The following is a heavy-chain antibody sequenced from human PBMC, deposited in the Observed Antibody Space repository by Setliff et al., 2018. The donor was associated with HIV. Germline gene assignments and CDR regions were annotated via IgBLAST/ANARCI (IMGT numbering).Heavy chain of an antibody. V-gene: IGHV4-34*01. CDR2: ISHSGSS. CDR1: GESFSPYY. Sequence: SETLSLTCAVYGESFSPYYWNWIRQSPGKGLEWIGEISHSGSSNYSPSLESRLTISVDTSKNQVSLKLNSVTAADSAVYYCARVLEQVVSDYWGQGTLVTVSS. D-gene: IGHD6-6*01. J-gene: IGHJ4*02. CDR3: ARVLEQVVSDY.